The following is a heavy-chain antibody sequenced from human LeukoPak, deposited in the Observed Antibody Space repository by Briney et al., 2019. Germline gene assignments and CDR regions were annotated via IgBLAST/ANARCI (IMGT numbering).Heavy chain of an antibody. CDR1: GASINSHY. CDR3: ASRPAGTTWYGVFDY. D-gene: IGHD6-13*01. CDR2: VFNGGST. Sequence: SETLSLTCSVSGASINSHYWSWIRQSPGKGLEWIGYVFNGGSTNYNPSLKSRVTMSLDTSRDQFSLRLSSVTAADTAIYYCASRPAGTTWYGVFDYWSQGTLVTVSS. V-gene: IGHV4-59*11. J-gene: IGHJ4*02.